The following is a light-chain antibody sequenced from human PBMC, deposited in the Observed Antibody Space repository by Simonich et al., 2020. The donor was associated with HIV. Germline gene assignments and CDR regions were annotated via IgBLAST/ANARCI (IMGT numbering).Light chain of an antibody. CDR1: HSVYSY. CDR2: GAS. J-gene: IGKJ5*01. CDR3: QQYYAAPIT. Sequence: ELVMTQSPATLSLSPEEHAAPTCRASHSVYSYLAWYQQKPGQAPRLLIYGASSRATGIPGRFSCSGSGTDFTLTISRLEPEDFAVYYCQQYYAAPITFGQGTRLEI. V-gene: IGKV3-20*01.